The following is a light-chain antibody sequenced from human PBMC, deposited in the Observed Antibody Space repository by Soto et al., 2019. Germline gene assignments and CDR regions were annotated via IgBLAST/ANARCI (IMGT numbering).Light chain of an antibody. Sequence: QPVLTQPPSVSGAPGQRVTISCTGSSSNIGAGYDVHWYQQLPGTAPKLLIYGNNRRPSGVPDRFSGSKSGTSASLAITGLQAEDEADYYCQSYDSSLSDSWVFGGGTKLTVL. V-gene: IGLV1-40*01. CDR2: GNN. CDR3: QSYDSSLSDSWV. J-gene: IGLJ3*02. CDR1: SSNIGAGYD.